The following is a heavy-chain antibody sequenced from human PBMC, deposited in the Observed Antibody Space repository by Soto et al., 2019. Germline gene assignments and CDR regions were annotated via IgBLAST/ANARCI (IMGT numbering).Heavy chain of an antibody. CDR2: IIPILGIA. CDR3: ARAAYLGATLGYYYYMDV. Sequence: QVQLVQSGAEVKKPGSSVKVSCKASGGTFSSYTISWVRQAPGQGLEWMGRIIPILGIANYAQKFQGRVTITADKSTSTAYMELSSLRSEDTAVYYCARAAYLGATLGYYYYMDVWGKGTTVTVSS. CDR1: GGTFSSYT. J-gene: IGHJ6*03. V-gene: IGHV1-69*02. D-gene: IGHD1-26*01.